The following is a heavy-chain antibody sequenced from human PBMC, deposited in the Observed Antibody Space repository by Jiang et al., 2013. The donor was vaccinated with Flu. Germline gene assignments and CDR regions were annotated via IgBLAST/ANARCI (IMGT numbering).Heavy chain of an antibody. CDR1: FSGYY. CDR2: INHSGST. Sequence: FSGYYWSWIRQPPGKGLEWIGEINHSGSTNYNPSLKSRVTISVDTSKNQFSLKLSSVTAADTAVYYCARGGLGSMDVWGQGTTVTVSS. J-gene: IGHJ6*02. CDR3: ARGGLGSMDV. V-gene: IGHV4-34*01. D-gene: IGHD3-16*01.